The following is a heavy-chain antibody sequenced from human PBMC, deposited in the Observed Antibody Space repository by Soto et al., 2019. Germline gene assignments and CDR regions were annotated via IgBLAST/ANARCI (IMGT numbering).Heavy chain of an antibody. D-gene: IGHD4-17*01. J-gene: IGHJ6*02. CDR2: IIPIFGTA. CDR3: ARDFGRYGGKPYGMDV. CDR1: GGTFSSYA. Sequence: QVQLVKSGAEVKKPGSSVKVSCKASGGTFSSYAISWVRQAHGQGLEWMGGIIPIFGTANYAQKFQGRVTITADESTSTAYMELSSLRSEDTAVYYCARDFGRYGGKPYGMDVWGQGTTVTVSS. V-gene: IGHV1-69*01.